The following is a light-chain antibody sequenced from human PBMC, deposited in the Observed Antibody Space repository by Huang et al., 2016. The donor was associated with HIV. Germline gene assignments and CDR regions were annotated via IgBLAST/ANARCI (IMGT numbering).Light chain of an antibody. V-gene: IGKV1-5*03. CDR2: EAS. CDR3: QHYKSFPWT. J-gene: IGKJ1*01. Sequence: DIQMTQSSPALSASVGDRVIITCRASQSIGTWLARYQQKPGKAPNLLIYEASTVESGVPSRFSGGGSGTEFTLTINSLQPDDFATYYCQHYKSFPWTFGQGTKVEV. CDR1: QSIGTW.